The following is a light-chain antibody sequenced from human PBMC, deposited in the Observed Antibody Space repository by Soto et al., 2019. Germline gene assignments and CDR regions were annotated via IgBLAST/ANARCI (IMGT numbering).Light chain of an antibody. CDR1: SSDVGGYNY. J-gene: IGLJ2*01. CDR2: DVT. Sequence: QSALTQPASVSGSPGQSITISCTGTSSDVGGYNYVSWYQQHPGKAPKLLICDVTNRPSGVSNRFSGSKSGNTASLTISGLQTEDDDDYYCSSFASSIPLVFGGGTKLTVL. V-gene: IGLV2-14*03. CDR3: SSFASSIPLV.